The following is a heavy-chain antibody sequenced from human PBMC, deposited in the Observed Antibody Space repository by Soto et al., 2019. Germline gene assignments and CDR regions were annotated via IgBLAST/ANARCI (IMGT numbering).Heavy chain of an antibody. D-gene: IGHD3-16*01. CDR3: ARDLFEAARRGEYAFDI. Sequence: EVRLVESGGGLVQPGGSLRLSCAASAFTFSSYWMSWVRQAPGKGLEWVAHIKQDGSEKYYVDSVKGRFTISRDNAKNALYLQMSSLRAEDTAVYYCARDLFEAARRGEYAFDIWGQGTMVTVAS. J-gene: IGHJ3*02. V-gene: IGHV3-7*03. CDR1: AFTFSSYW. CDR2: IKQDGSEK.